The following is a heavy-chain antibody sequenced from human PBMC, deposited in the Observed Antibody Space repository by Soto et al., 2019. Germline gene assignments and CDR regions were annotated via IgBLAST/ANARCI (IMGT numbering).Heavy chain of an antibody. CDR3: ARIKKRITIFGVALDAFDI. CDR2: MNPNSGNT. J-gene: IGHJ3*02. D-gene: IGHD3-3*01. Sequence: GASVKVSCKASGYTFTSYDINWVRQATGQGLEWMGWMNPNSGNTGYAQKFQGRVTMTRNTSISTAYMELSSLRSEDTAVYYCARIKKRITIFGVALDAFDIWGQGTMLTVSS. CDR1: GYTFTSYD. V-gene: IGHV1-8*01.